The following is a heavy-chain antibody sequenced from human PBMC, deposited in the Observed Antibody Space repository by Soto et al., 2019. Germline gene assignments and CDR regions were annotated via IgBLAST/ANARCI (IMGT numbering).Heavy chain of an antibody. CDR1: GFSFNSYA. J-gene: IGHJ6*02. CDR3: VKQRGSGKTYYYNMDV. D-gene: IGHD3-10*01. V-gene: IGHV3-23*01. Sequence: EVQLLESGGGLVQPGGSLRLSWETSGFSFNSYAMTWVRQAPGMGLEWVAVINYNSRATFHAQSVKGRFTISRDNSRNTVFLQMDSLRAEDTAVYYCVKQRGSGKTYYYNMDVGGLGTTVIVSS. CDR2: INYNSRAT.